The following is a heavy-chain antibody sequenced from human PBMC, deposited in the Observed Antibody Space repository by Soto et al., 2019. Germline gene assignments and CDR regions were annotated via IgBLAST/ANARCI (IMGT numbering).Heavy chain of an antibody. V-gene: IGHV1-69*12. CDR2: IIPIFGTA. CDR1: GGTFSSYA. CDR3: ARGSFDWRGAYFDY. D-gene: IGHD3-9*01. Sequence: QVQLVQSGAEVKKPGSSVKVSCKASGGTFSSYAISWVRQAPGQGLEWMGGIIPIFGTANYAQKFQGRVTITADESTSTAYMELSSLRSEDTAVYYCARGSFDWRGAYFDYWGQGTLVTVSS. J-gene: IGHJ4*02.